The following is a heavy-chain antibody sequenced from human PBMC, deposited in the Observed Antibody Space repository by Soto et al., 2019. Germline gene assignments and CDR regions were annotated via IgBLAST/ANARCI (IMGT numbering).Heavy chain of an antibody. CDR2: INHSGST. CDR1: GGSFSGYY. Sequence: SETLSLTCAVYGGSFSGYYWSWIRQPPGKGLEWIGEINHSGSTNYNPSLKSRVTISVDTSKNQFSLKLSSVTAADTAVYYCATFQISGNYARGDYWGQGTMVTVYS. D-gene: IGHD1-26*01. CDR3: ATFQISGNYARGDY. J-gene: IGHJ4*02. V-gene: IGHV4-34*01.